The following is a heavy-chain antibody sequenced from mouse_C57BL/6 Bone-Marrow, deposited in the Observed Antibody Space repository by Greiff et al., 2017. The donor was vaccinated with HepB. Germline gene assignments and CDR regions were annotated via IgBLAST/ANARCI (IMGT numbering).Heavy chain of an antibody. CDR3: ARFAYGSPFDY. D-gene: IGHD1-1*01. Sequence: VQLQQPGAELVKPGASVKLSCKASGYTFTSYWMHWVKQRPGQGLEWIGMIHPNSGSTNYNEKFKSKATLTVDKSSSTAYMELNSLTSEDSAVYYCARFAYGSPFDYWGQGTTLTVSS. CDR2: IHPNSGST. CDR1: GYTFTSYW. V-gene: IGHV1-64*01. J-gene: IGHJ2*01.